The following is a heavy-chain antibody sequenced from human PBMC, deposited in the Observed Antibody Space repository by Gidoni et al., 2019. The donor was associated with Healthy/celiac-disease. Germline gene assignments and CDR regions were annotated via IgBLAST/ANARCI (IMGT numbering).Heavy chain of an antibody. V-gene: IGHV5-51*03. D-gene: IGHD3-10*01. CDR1: GYSFTSYW. J-gene: IGHJ4*02. CDR2: IYPCDSDT. Sequence: EVQLVQSGAELKRPGESLKISCKGSGYSFTSYWIGWVLLMPGKGLEWMGIIYPCDSDTRYSPSFQGQVTISADKSISTAYLQWSSLKASDTAMYYYARPHYYGSGSFYDYWGQGTLVTVSS. CDR3: ARPHYYGSGSFYDY.